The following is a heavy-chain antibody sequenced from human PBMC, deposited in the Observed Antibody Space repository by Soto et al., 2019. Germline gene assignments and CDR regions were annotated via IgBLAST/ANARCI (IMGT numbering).Heavy chain of an antibody. J-gene: IGHJ4*02. CDR2: ISYDGSSQ. Sequence: QVQLVQSGGGVVQPGKSLRLSCAASGFIFNRYAFHWVRQAPGKGLEWVAQISYDGSSQYYGDSVKGRFTISRDNSNNPLFLHISSLRPEDRAVYYCARDPNAGRADYWGQGTLVTVSS. CDR1: GFIFNRYA. D-gene: IGHD6-13*01. CDR3: ARDPNAGRADY. V-gene: IGHV3-30*15.